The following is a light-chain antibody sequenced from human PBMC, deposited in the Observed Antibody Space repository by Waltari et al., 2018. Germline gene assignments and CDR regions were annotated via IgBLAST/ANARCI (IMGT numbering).Light chain of an antibody. V-gene: IGKV3-20*01. Sequence: EIVSTQSPGTLSLSPGDSVTLSCRASQSLGLLRTVAWSQQKPGQAPRLLIYGVSDRGTGLPARFSGDGSGGDFTLTIDSLEPDDFAVYYCHQYRDFPRKFGPGTYVE. CDR1: QSLGLLRT. CDR3: HQYRDFPRK. CDR2: GVS. J-gene: IGKJ1*01.